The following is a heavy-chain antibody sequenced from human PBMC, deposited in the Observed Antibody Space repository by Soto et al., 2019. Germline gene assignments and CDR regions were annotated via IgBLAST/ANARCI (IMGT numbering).Heavy chain of an antibody. V-gene: IGHV4-31*03. J-gene: IGHJ4*02. CDR1: GGSISSGASY. CDR2: IYYSGST. CDR3: ARYRREAVAGYTLGN. Sequence: PSETLSLTCTVSGGSISSGASYWSWIRQHPGKGLEWIGYIYYSGSTYYNPSLKSRVTISLDTSRNQFSLRLSSVTAADTAVYYCARYRREAVAGYTLGNWGQGILVTVSS. D-gene: IGHD6-13*01.